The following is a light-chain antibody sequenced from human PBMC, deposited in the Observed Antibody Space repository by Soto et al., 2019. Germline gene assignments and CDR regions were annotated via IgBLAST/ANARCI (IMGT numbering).Light chain of an antibody. CDR2: DAS. CDR3: QQYNSYSLA. J-gene: IGKJ1*01. CDR1: QSISTW. Sequence: DIQMTQSPPTLSASVGDRVTITCRASQSISTWLAWYQQKPGKAPNLLIYDASSLESGVPSRFSGSGSGTEFILTISSLQPDDFATYFCQQYNSYSLAFGQGTQVEIK. V-gene: IGKV1-5*01.